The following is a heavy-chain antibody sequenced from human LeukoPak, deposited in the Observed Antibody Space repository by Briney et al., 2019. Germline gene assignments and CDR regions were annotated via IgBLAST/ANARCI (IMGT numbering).Heavy chain of an antibody. CDR3: ARGRRDYDSSGYYKNNYWYFDL. D-gene: IGHD3-22*01. Sequence: GGSLRLFCAASGFTVSSNYMSWVRQAPGKGLEGVSLIYSGGSTYYADSVKGRFTISRDNSKNTLYLQMNSLRAQDTAVYYCARGRRDYDSSGYYKNNYWYFDLWGRGTLVTVSS. J-gene: IGHJ2*01. CDR1: GFTVSSNY. CDR2: IYSGGST. V-gene: IGHV3-53*01.